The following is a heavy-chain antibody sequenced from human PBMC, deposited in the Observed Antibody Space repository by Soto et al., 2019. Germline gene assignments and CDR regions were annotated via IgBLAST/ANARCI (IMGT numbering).Heavy chain of an antibody. V-gene: IGHV4-59*08. D-gene: IGHD7-27*01. J-gene: IGHJ4*02. CDR1: VCSINSYS. CDR3: ASGVLTGEFDY. CDR2: IYYSGST. Sequence: SATLSLTCSLGVCSINSYSWSWIRQPPGKGLEWIGYIYYSGSTNYNPSLKSRVTISVDTSKNQFSLKLSSVTAADTAVYYCASGVLTGEFDYWGQGPLVTVS.